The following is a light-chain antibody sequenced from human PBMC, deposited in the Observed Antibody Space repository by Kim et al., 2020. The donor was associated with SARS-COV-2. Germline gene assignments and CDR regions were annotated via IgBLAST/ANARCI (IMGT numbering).Light chain of an antibody. CDR3: QQYYSYPQT. J-gene: IGKJ1*01. Sequence: SASTGDRVTITCRASQGISSYLAWYQQKPGKAPKLLIYAASTLQSGVPSRFSGSGSGTDFTLTISCLQSEDFATYYCQQYYSYPQTFGQGTKV. CDR2: AAS. V-gene: IGKV1-8*01. CDR1: QGISSY.